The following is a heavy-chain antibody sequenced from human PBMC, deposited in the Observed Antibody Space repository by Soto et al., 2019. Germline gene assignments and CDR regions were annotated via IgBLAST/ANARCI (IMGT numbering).Heavy chain of an antibody. Sequence: PSETLSLTCTVSGGSISSYYWSWIRQPPGKGLEWIGYIYYSGSTNYNPSLKSRVTISVDTSKNQFSLKLSSVTAADTAVYYCARGQYYYDSSGYLNPSYYFDYWGQGTLVTVS. V-gene: IGHV4-59*01. CDR2: IYYSGST. J-gene: IGHJ4*02. D-gene: IGHD3-22*01. CDR1: GGSISSYY. CDR3: ARGQYYYDSSGYLNPSYYFDY.